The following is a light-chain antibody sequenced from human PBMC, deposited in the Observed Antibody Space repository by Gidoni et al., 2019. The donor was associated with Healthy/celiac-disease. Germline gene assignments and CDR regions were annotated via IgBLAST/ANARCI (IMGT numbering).Light chain of an antibody. J-gene: IGLJ1*01. CDR2: GNS. CDR1: SSNIGAGYD. CDR3: QSYDSSLRRV. Sequence: QSVLTQPPSVSEAPGQRVTISGTGSSSNIGAGYDVHWYQQLPGTAPKLLIYGNSNRPSGVPDRFSGSKSGTSASLAITGLQAEDEADYYCQSYDSSLRRVFGTGTKVTVL. V-gene: IGLV1-40*01.